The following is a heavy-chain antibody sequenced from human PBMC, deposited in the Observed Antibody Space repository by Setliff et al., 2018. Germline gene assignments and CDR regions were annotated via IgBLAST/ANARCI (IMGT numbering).Heavy chain of an antibody. Sequence: WASVKVSCKASGYTFNNYFLHWVRQAPGQGLEWMGRFHPYSGHTNYAQNFQGRVTMTMDASITTVYMELSRLTSDDTAVYYCVRQDILTNYYMFDYWGQGTLVTVSS. CDR2: FHPYSGHT. CDR3: VRQDILTNYYMFDY. CDR1: GYTFNNYF. D-gene: IGHD3-9*01. V-gene: IGHV1-2*06. J-gene: IGHJ4*02.